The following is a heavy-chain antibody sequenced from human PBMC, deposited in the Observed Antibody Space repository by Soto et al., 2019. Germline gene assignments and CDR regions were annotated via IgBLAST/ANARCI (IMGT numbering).Heavy chain of an antibody. J-gene: IGHJ4*02. CDR3: AVGLYGSGFDY. CDR1: GGSISSSNW. CDR2: IYHSEST. Sequence: LSLTCAVSGGSISSSNWWSWVRQPPGKGLEWIGDIYHSESTNYNPSLKSRVTISLDKSKNQFSLRLISVTAADTAVYYCAVGLYGSGFDYWGQGTLVTVSS. D-gene: IGHD3-10*01. V-gene: IGHV4-4*02.